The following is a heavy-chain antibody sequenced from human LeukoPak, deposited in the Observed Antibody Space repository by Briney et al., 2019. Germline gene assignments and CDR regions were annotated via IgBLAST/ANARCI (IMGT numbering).Heavy chain of an antibody. J-gene: IGHJ3*02. CDR2: IVVGSGNT. Sequence: ASVKVSCKASGFTFTSSAMQWVRQARGQRLEWIGWIVVGSGNTNYAQKFQERVTITRDMSTSTAYMELSSLRSEDTAVYYCAADSWELLPRAFDIWGQGTMVTVPS. D-gene: IGHD1-26*01. CDR1: GFTFTSSA. CDR3: AADSWELLPRAFDI. V-gene: IGHV1-58*02.